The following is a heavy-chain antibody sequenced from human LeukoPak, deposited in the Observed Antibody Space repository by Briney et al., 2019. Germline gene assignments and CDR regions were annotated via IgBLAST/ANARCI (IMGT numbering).Heavy chain of an antibody. J-gene: IGHJ5*02. CDR2: INHSGST. CDR1: GGSFSGYY. V-gene: IGHV4-34*01. D-gene: IGHD3-3*01. Sequence: SETLSLTCAVYGGSFSGYYWSWIRQPPGKGLEWIGEINHSGSTNYNPSLKSRVTISVDTSKNQFSLKLSSVTAADTAVYYCARIFGGVKEGDDPWGQGTLVTVSS. CDR3: ARIFGGVKEGDDP.